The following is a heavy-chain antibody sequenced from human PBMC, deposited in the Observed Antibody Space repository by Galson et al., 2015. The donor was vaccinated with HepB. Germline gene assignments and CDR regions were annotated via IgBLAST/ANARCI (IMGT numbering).Heavy chain of an antibody. CDR2: IKDDGSET. J-gene: IGHJ6*02. CDR1: GFTFSSYW. CDR3: AGDRPTWDV. V-gene: IGHV3-7*01. Sequence: SLRLSCAVSGFTFSSYWMSWVRQTPGKGLEWVANIKDDGSETYYVDSVMGRFTISRDNTINSLYLQMNSLRAEDTAVYYCAGDRPTWDVWGQGTTVTVSS. D-gene: IGHD3-16*01.